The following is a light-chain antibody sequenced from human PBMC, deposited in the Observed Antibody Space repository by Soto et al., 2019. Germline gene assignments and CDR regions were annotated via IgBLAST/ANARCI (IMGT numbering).Light chain of an antibody. Sequence: EIVLTQSPGTLSLSPGERATLSCRASQSVSSRYIVWYQQKPGQAPRLLIYGASSRATGIPDRFSGSGSGTDFTLTISRLEPEDFAVYYCQHYGSSPYTFGQGTKVEIK. CDR3: QHYGSSPYT. CDR2: GAS. J-gene: IGKJ2*01. CDR1: QSVSSRY. V-gene: IGKV3-20*01.